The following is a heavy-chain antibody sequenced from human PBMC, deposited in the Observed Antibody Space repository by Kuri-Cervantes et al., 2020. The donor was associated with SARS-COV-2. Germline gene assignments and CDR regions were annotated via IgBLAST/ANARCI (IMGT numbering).Heavy chain of an antibody. CDR3: AKASSSSPY. Sequence: GESLKISCAASGFTFSSYAMSWVRQAPGKGLEWVSAISGSGGSTYYADSVKGRFTISRDNAKNSLYLQMNSLRPEDTALYYCAKASSSSPYWGQGTLVTVSS. CDR1: GFTFSSYA. D-gene: IGHD6-6*01. CDR2: ISGSGGST. J-gene: IGHJ4*02. V-gene: IGHV3-23*01.